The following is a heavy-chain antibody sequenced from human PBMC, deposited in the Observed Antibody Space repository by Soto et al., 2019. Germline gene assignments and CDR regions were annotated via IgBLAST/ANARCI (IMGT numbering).Heavy chain of an antibody. V-gene: IGHV4-34*01. CDR2: INHSGST. D-gene: IGHD5-12*01. CDR3: ARSLATIIYYYYGMDV. Sequence: PSETLSLTCAVYGGSFSGYYWSWIRQPPGKGLEWIGEINHSGSTNYNPSLKSRVTISVDTSKNQFSLKLSSVTAADTAVYYCARSLATIIYYYYGMDVWGQGTTVTVS. J-gene: IGHJ6*02. CDR1: GGSFSGYY.